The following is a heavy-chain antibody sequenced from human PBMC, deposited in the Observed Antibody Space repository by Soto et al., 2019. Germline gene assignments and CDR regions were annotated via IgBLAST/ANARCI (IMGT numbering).Heavy chain of an antibody. D-gene: IGHD6-13*01. J-gene: IGHJ6*02. V-gene: IGHV3-30-3*01. CDR3: ARDDTAAAVDYYYYGMDV. Sequence: GGSLRLSCAASGFTFSSYAMHWVRQAPGKGLEWVAVISYDGSNKYYADSVKGRFTISSDNSKNTLYLQMNSLRAEDTAVYYCARDDTAAAVDYYYYGMDVWGQGTTVTVSS. CDR2: ISYDGSNK. CDR1: GFTFSSYA.